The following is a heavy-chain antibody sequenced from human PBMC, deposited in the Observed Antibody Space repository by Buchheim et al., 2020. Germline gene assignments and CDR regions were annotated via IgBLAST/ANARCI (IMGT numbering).Heavy chain of an antibody. CDR2: ISSSGSTI. V-gene: IGHV3-11*01. J-gene: IGHJ6*02. D-gene: IGHD6-19*01. CDR1: GFTFSDYY. CDR3: ARDQIAVAAWGYYYYYGMDV. Sequence: VQLLESGGGLVQPGGSLRLSCAASGFTFSDYYMSWIRQAPGKGLEWVSYISSSGSTIYYADSVKGRFTISRDNAKNSLYLQMNSMRSEDTAVDYCARDQIAVAAWGYYYYYGMDVWGQGTT.